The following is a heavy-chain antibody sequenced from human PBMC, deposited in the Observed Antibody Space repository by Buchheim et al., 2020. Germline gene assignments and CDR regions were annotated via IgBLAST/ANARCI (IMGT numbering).Heavy chain of an antibody. V-gene: IGHV4-34*01. J-gene: IGHJ4*02. D-gene: IGHD2-8*01. CDR3: ARQYCTNGVCSPHPLGY. CDR2: INHSGST. Sequence: QVQLQQWGAGLLQPSETLSLTCAVYGGSFSGYYWSWIRQPPGKGLEWIGEINHSGSTNYNPSLKSRVTISVDTSKNQFSLKLSSVTAADTAVYYCARQYCTNGVCSPHPLGYWGQGTL. CDR1: GGSFSGYY.